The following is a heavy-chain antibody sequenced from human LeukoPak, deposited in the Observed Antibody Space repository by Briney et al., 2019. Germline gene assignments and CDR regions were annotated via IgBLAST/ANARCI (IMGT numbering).Heavy chain of an antibody. J-gene: IGHJ4*02. CDR2: IYYSGST. V-gene: IGHV4-39*01. CDR1: GGSISSSGYY. D-gene: IGHD3-16*02. Sequence: SETLSLTCTVSGGSISSSGYYWGWIRQPPGKGLEWIGSIYYSGSTYYNPSLKSRVTISVDTSKNQFSLKLSSVTAADTAVYYCARLGAVIPFDYWGQGTLVTVSS. CDR3: ARLGAVIPFDY.